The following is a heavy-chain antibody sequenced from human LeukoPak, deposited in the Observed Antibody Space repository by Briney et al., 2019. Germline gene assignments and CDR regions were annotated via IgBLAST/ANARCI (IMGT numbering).Heavy chain of an antibody. Sequence: ASVKVSCKASGGTFSSYTISWVRQAPGQGLEWMGWINPNSGGTNYAQKFQGRVTMTRDTSISTAYMELSRLRSDDTAVYYCARDRGDHYYYYMDVWGKGTTVTVSS. CDR2: INPNSGGT. V-gene: IGHV1-2*02. J-gene: IGHJ6*03. CDR3: ARDRGDHYYYYMDV. CDR1: GGTFSSYT.